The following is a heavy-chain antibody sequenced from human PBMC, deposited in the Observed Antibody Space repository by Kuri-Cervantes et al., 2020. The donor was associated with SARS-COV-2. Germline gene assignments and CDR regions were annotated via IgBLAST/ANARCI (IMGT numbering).Heavy chain of an antibody. CDR2: NSSSSSYI. D-gene: IGHD1-20*01. CDR1: GFSFSSYG. CDR3: ARDLGNNWNDPFDY. J-gene: IGHJ4*02. Sequence: GGSLRLSCAASGFSFSSYGMSWVRQAPGKGLEWVSSNSSSSSYIYYADSVKGRFTISRDNAKNSLYLQMNSLRAEDTAVYYCARDLGNNWNDPFDYWGQGTRVTGYS. V-gene: IGHV3-21*01.